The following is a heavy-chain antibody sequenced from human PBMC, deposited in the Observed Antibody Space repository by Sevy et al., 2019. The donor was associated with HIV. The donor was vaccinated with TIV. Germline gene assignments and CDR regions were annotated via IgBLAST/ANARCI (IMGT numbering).Heavy chain of an antibody. D-gene: IGHD3-22*01. CDR2: MRSKSDGGAI. V-gene: IGHV3-15*01. CDR3: ATGFPSPTRNYYDSSGYYY. Sequence: GGSLRLSCVASGFNFNNAWMSWVRQAPGKGLEWVGRMRSKSDGGAIDYAPPVRGRFTISRDDSKNMLYLQLNSLKSQDTAMYYCATGFPSPTRNYYDSSGYYYWGQGTLVTVSS. J-gene: IGHJ4*02. CDR1: GFNFNNAW.